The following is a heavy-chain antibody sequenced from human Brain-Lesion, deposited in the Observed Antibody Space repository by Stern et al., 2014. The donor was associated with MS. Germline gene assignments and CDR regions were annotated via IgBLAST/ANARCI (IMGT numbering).Heavy chain of an antibody. CDR2: IRSKVDGGAA. D-gene: IGHD4-17*01. CDR3: TRDRLDYGYSYFDY. Sequence: EVQLVQSGGGLIEPGRSLRLSCTASGFSFGDYAINWIRQAPGKGLEWVGFIRSKVDGGAAEYAASVKGRFTISRDDSKSIAYLQVNGLKTEDTAVYYCTRDRLDYGYSYFDYWGQGTLVTVSS. J-gene: IGHJ4*02. V-gene: IGHV3-49*03. CDR1: GFSFGDYA.